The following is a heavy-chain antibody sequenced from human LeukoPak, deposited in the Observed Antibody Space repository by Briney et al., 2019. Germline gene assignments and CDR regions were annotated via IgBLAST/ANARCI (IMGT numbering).Heavy chain of an antibody. Sequence: ASVKVSCKTSGNAFNNHPLRWVRQAPGQGLEWMGWINPNSGGTNYAQKFQGRVTMTRDTSISTAYMELSRLRSDDTAVYYCAREPRTFYYYYYMDVWGKGTTVTVSS. J-gene: IGHJ6*03. CDR1: GNAFNNHP. CDR2: INPNSGGT. V-gene: IGHV1-2*02. CDR3: AREPRTFYYYYYMDV. D-gene: IGHD2/OR15-2a*01.